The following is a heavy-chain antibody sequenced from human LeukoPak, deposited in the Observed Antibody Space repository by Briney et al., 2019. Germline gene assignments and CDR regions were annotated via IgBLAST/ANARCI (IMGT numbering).Heavy chain of an antibody. CDR2: IIPILGTA. Sequence: SVKVSCKASGGAFSSYAISWVRQAPGRGLEWMGGIIPILGTANYAQKFQGRVTITADESTSTAYMELSSLRSEDTAVYYCARDRLGDTAMVGGEFDYWGQGTLVTVSS. CDR1: GGAFSSYA. D-gene: IGHD5-18*01. J-gene: IGHJ4*02. V-gene: IGHV1-69*01. CDR3: ARDRLGDTAMVGGEFDY.